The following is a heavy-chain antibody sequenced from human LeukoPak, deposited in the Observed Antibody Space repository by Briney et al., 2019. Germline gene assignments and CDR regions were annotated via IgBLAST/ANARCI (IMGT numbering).Heavy chain of an antibody. CDR3: ARDTGIAAARYWYFDL. V-gene: IGHV1-18*01. J-gene: IGHJ2*01. D-gene: IGHD6-13*01. CDR2: ISTYNGDT. CDR1: GYTFASYG. Sequence: ASVEVSCKASGYTFASYGINWVRQAPGQGLEWMGWISTYNGDTNYARKVHDRVTMTTDTSTSTAYMELRSLTSDDTAVYYCARDTGIAAARYWYFDLWGRGTLVTVSS.